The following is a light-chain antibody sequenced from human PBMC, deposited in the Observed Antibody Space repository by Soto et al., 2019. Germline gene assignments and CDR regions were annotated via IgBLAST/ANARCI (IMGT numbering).Light chain of an antibody. Sequence: ELVSTQSRATLSLSPGCRAALAFEASQSVSSNLVWYQQKPGQAPRLLIYGASTRATGIPARFSGSGSGTEFTLTISSLQPDDFATYYCQHYNSYSDPFGQRTK. J-gene: IGKJ1*01. CDR1: QSVSSN. CDR3: QHYNSYSDP. V-gene: IGKV3-15*01. CDR2: GAS.